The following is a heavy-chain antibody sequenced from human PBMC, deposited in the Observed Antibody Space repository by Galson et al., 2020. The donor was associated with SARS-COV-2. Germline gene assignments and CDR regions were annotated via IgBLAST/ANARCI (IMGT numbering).Heavy chain of an antibody. D-gene: IGHD1-26*01. CDR3: ARGDRGSSPGGFQH. Sequence: GGSLRLSCAASGFTFNTDEMDWVRQAPGKGLEWVSKISSSGNTILYADSVKGRFTISRDNAKNSLYLQMNSLRAEDTAVYYCARGDRGSSPGGFQHWGQGTLVTVSS. CDR1: GFTFNTDE. J-gene: IGHJ1*01. V-gene: IGHV3-48*03. CDR2: ISSSGNTI.